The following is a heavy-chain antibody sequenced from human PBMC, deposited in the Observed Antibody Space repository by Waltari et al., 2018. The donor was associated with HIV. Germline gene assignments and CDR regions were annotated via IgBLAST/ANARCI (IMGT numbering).Heavy chain of an antibody. Sequence: EVQLVQSGGGLVQPGGSRRLSCAASGFSVSRYWMHWVRQIPGQGLVWVSRISPDGNTINDADSVRGRFTISRDYDKNTLYLQMNSLRDEDTAMYYCVKDMFGEYDYWGQGTLVTVSS. D-gene: IGHD3-10*02. CDR3: VKDMFGEYDY. CDR2: ISPDGNTI. V-gene: IGHV3-74*01. J-gene: IGHJ4*02. CDR1: GFSVSRYW.